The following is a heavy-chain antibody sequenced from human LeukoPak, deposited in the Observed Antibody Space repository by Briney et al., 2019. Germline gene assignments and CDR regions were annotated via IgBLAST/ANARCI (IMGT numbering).Heavy chain of an antibody. Sequence: ASVKVSCKASGYTFTSYGISWVRQAPGQGLEWMGWISAYNGNTNYAQKFQGRVTITTDESTSTAYMELSSLRSEDTAVYYCARMVSNHNYYYYMDVWGKGTTVTVSS. CDR2: ISAYNGNT. J-gene: IGHJ6*03. CDR1: GYTFTSYG. CDR3: ARMVSNHNYYYYMDV. D-gene: IGHD1-14*01. V-gene: IGHV1-18*01.